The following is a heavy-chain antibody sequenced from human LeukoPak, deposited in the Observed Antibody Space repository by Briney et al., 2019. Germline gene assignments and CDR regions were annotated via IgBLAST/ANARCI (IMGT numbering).Heavy chain of an antibody. CDR2: ISSSSSYI. J-gene: IGHJ5*02. V-gene: IGHV3-21*01. CDR3: ASLTILTGYYTDWFDP. CDR1: GFTFSSYS. D-gene: IGHD3-9*01. Sequence: GGSLRLSCAASGFTFSSYSMNWVRQAPGKGLEWVSSISSSSSYIYYADSVKGRLTISRDNAKNSLYLQMNSLRAEDTAVYYCASLTILTGYYTDWFDPWGQGTLVTVSS.